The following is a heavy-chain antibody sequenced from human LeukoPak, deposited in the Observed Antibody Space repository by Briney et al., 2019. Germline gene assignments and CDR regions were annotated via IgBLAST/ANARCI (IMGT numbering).Heavy chain of an antibody. CDR1: GGSFSGYY. V-gene: IGHV4-34*01. D-gene: IGHD2-2*01. J-gene: IGHJ6*03. CDR3: ASLASSTSSHYYYYYMDV. Sequence: SDTRSLTCAVYGGSFSGYYCSWIRQPPGKGLEWIGEINHSGSTNYNPSLKSPVTISVDTSKNQCSLKLSSVTTADTAVYYCASLASSTSSHYYYYYMDVWGKGTTVTVSS. CDR2: INHSGST.